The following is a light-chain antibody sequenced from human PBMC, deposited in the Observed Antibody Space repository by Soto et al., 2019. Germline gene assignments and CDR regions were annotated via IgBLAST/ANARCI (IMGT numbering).Light chain of an antibody. J-gene: IGKJ3*01. CDR1: QGISSY. CDR3: QQYYSFPFT. CDR2: AAS. V-gene: IGKV1-8*01. Sequence: AIRMTQSPSSFSASTGDRVTITCRASQGISSYLAWYQQKPGKAPNLLIYAASTLQTGVPSRFSGSGSGTDFTLTISCLQSEDFASYYCQQYYSFPFTFGPGTKVDFK.